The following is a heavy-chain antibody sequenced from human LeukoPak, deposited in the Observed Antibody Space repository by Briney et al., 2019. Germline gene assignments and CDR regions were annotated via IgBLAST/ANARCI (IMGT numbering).Heavy chain of an antibody. Sequence: GGSLRLSCTASGFTFGDFAMSWVRQAPGKGLEWVSFIRSKAYGGTTEYAASVKGRFSISRDDSKSIAYLQVNSLKPEDTAVYYCCRDGDYGFDYWGQGTLVTVSS. V-gene: IGHV3-49*04. CDR2: IRSKAYGGTT. J-gene: IGHJ4*02. D-gene: IGHD4-17*01. CDR3: CRDGDYGFDY. CDR1: GFTFGDFA.